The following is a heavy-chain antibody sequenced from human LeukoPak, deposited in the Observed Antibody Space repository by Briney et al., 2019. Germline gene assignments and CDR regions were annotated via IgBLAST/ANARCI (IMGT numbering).Heavy chain of an antibody. CDR2: INSDGSTT. CDR3: TKNSDTSIYLRWFDP. D-gene: IGHD3-22*01. J-gene: IGHJ5*02. Sequence: GGSLRLSCAASGFTFSSYWMHWVRQAPGKGLVWVSRINSDGSTTNYADSVKGRFTISRDNAKNTPYLQMNSLGAEDTAVYYCTKNSDTSIYLRWFDPWGQGTLVTVSS. V-gene: IGHV3-74*01. CDR1: GFTFSSYW.